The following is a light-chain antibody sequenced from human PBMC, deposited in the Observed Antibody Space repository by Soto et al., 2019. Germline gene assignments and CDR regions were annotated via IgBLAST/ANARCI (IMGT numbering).Light chain of an antibody. CDR3: ATWDDNLNGPV. Sequence: QSVLTQPPSASGTPGQRVTISCSGSSSNIGSSPVNWYQQLPGTAPKLLIYCNNQRPSGVPDRFSGSKSGTSASLAIGGLQSEDEADYYCATWDDNLNGPVFGGGTKLTVL. V-gene: IGLV1-44*01. J-gene: IGLJ3*02. CDR2: CNN. CDR1: SSNIGSSP.